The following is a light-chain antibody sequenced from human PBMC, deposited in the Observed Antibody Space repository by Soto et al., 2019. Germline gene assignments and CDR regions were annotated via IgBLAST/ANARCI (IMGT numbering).Light chain of an antibody. CDR3: QNYNRAPWT. V-gene: IGKV1-27*01. CDR1: EDISNY. J-gene: IGKJ1*01. CDR2: GAS. Sequence: GDRVTITCRASEDISNYLAWYQQKPGKVPKLLIYGASTLQSGVPSRFSGSGSGTDFTLTISSLQTEDVATYYCQNYNRAPWTFGQGIKVESK.